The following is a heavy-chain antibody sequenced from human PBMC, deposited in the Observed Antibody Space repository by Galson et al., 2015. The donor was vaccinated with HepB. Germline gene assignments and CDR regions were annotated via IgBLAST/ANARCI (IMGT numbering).Heavy chain of an antibody. J-gene: IGHJ1*01. CDR2: INAGNGNT. V-gene: IGHV1-3*01. CDR3: ARDGRGYCSSTSCREYFQH. D-gene: IGHD2-2*01. Sequence: SVKVSCKASGYTFTSYAMHWVRQAPGQRLEWMGWINAGNGNTKYSQKFQGRVTITRDTSASTAYMELSSLRSEDTAVYYCARDGRGYCSSTSCREYFQHWGQGTLVTVSS. CDR1: GYTFTSYA.